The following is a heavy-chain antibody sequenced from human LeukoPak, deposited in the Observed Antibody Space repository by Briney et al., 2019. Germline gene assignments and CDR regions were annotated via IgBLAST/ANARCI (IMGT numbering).Heavy chain of an antibody. D-gene: IGHD1-1*01. CDR3: ATINFRPY. CDR1: GFIFSTYN. CDR2: IRSGATTI. V-gene: IGHV3-48*04. J-gene: IGHJ4*02. Sequence: PGGSLRLSCAASGFIFSTYNMNWVRQPPGKGLEWIAYIRSGATTIYYADSVKGRFTISRDDAKNSLFLQMNSLRAEDTAIYYCATINFRPYWGQGTLVTVSS.